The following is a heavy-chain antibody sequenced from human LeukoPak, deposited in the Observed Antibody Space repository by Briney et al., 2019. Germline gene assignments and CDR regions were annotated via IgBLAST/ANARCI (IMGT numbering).Heavy chain of an antibody. CDR2: SSSAGTI. Sequence: GGSLRLSCAASGFTFSDYYMNWIRQAPGKGLEWVSYSSSAGTIYYADSVKGRFTISRDNAKNSLYLQMNSLRAEDTAVYYCATTHGDVDSLMYYWGQGTLVTVSS. V-gene: IGHV3-11*04. D-gene: IGHD3-9*01. CDR3: ATTHGDVDSLMYY. J-gene: IGHJ4*02. CDR1: GFTFSDYY.